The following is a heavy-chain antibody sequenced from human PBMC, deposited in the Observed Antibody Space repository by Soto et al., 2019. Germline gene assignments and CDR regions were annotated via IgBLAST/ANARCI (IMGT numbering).Heavy chain of an antibody. Sequence: GGSLRLSCAVSGFTFSSYGMHWVRQAPGKGLEWVAFLSYDGINKYYADSVKGRITISRDISKNTLYLQMNSLRAVDTAVYYCARDRDMIMRYFDWYSDYWGQGTLVTVSS. CDR3: ARDRDMIMRYFDWYSDY. D-gene: IGHD3-9*01. V-gene: IGHV3-30-3*01. CDR1: GFTFSSYG. CDR2: LSYDGINK. J-gene: IGHJ4*02.